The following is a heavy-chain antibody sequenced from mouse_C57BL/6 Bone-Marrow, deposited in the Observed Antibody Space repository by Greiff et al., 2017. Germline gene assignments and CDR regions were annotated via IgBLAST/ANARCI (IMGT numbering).Heavy chain of an antibody. CDR2: IHPNSGST. V-gene: IGHV1-64*01. J-gene: IGHJ4*01. D-gene: IGHD3-2*02. CDR3: ARQLRLHYYAMDY. Sequence: QVQLQQPGAELVKPGASVKLSCKASGYTFTSYWMHWVKQRPGQGLEWIGMIHPNSGSTNYNETFKSKATLTVDKSSSTAYMQLSSLTSEDSAVYYCARQLRLHYYAMDYWGQGTSVTVSS. CDR1: GYTFTSYW.